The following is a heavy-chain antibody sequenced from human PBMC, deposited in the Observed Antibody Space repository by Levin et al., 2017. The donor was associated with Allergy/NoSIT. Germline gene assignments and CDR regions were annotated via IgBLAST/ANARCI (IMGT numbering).Heavy chain of an antibody. J-gene: IGHJ3*01. Sequence: QLGESLKISCAVSGFTFSDHYLDWVRQAPGKGLEWVGRSRNKVNGYTTEYAASVTGRFTVSRDDSKNSLFLQMNTLTTEDTAMYYCTRSTVGLGAFDSWGQGTMVTVSS. CDR1: GFTFSDHY. D-gene: IGHD3-10*01. CDR2: SRNKVNGYTT. V-gene: IGHV3-72*01. CDR3: TRSTVGLGAFDS.